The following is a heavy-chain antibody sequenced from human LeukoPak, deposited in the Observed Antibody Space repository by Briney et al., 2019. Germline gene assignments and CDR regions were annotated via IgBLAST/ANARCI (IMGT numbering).Heavy chain of an antibody. CDR2: IKEDGNEK. CDR3: SSGSHMDV. J-gene: IGHJ6*03. D-gene: IGHD3-22*01. Sequence: GGSLRLSCAASGLTFGSYWMTWVRQAPGEGLEWVANIKEDGNEKHYVDSVKGRFTVARDNAKNSLFLQMNSLRAEDAAIYYCSSGSHMDVWGKGTTVSVSS. CDR1: GLTFGSYW. V-gene: IGHV3-7*01.